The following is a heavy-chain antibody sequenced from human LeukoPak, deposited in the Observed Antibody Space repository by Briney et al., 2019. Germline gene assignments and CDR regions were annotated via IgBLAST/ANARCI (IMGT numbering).Heavy chain of an antibody. V-gene: IGHV4-38-2*02. CDR1: DYSISSGSY. CDR2: IYHSGTS. D-gene: IGHD5-18*01. Sequence: SETLSLTCTVSDYSISSGSYWGWIRQSPGTGLEWTGTIYHSGTSYYNPSLKSRVTISVDTSKNQFSLKLSSVTAADTAMYYCASGTYSYYYDYWGQGTLVTVSS. CDR3: ASGTYSYYYDY. J-gene: IGHJ4*02.